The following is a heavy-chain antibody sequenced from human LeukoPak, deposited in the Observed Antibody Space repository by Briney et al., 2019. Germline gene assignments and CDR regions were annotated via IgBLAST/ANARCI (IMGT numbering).Heavy chain of an antibody. CDR2: ITGGGCTT. J-gene: IGHJ4*02. CDR1: GFTFSIYA. V-gene: IGHV3-23*01. Sequence: PGGSLRLSCAASGFTFSIYAMSWVRQAPGKGLEWVASITGGGCTTYYADYLKRLFTISRDNSKHTLYLQMHRLRAEATAVYYCAKAPRDGYNYDFDYWGQGTLVTVSS. CDR3: AKAPRDGYNYDFDY. D-gene: IGHD5-24*01.